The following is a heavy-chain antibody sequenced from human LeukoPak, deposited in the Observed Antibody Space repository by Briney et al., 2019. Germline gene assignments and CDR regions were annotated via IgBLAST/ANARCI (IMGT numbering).Heavy chain of an antibody. V-gene: IGHV1-18*01. D-gene: IGHD3-22*01. CDR2: IGAYNGNT. J-gene: IGHJ4*02. CDR3: ASCYYDSSGRYYFVY. Sequence: ASVKVSCKASGYTFTSYGISWVRQAPGQGLEWMGWIGAYNGNTNYAQKLQGRVTMTTDTSTSTAYMELRSLRSDDTAVYYCASCYYDSSGRYYFVYWGQGTLVTVSS. CDR1: GYTFTSYG.